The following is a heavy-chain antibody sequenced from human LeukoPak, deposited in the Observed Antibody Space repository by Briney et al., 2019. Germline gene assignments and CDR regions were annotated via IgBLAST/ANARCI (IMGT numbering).Heavy chain of an antibody. Sequence: GGSLRLSCAASGFTFSSYAMSWVRQAPGKGLEWVSAISGSGGSTYYAASVKGRFTISRDNSKNTLYLQMNSLRAEDTAVYYCAKYRDYGMDCSDYWGQGTLVTVSS. J-gene: IGHJ4*02. CDR2: ISGSGGST. V-gene: IGHV3-23*01. D-gene: IGHD4-17*01. CDR3: AKYRDYGMDCSDY. CDR1: GFTFSSYA.